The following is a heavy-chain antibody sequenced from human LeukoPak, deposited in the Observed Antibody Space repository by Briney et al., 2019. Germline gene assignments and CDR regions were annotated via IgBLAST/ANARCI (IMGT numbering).Heavy chain of an antibody. CDR1: GFTVSTNS. CDR3: ARDPYYYDNFDY. D-gene: IGHD3-22*01. J-gene: IGHJ4*02. CDR2: IKQDGSEK. Sequence: SGGSLRLSCTVSGFTVSTNSMNWVRQAPGKGLEWVANIKQDGSEKYYVDSVKGRFTISRDNAKNSLYLQMNSLRAEDTAVYYCARDPYYYDNFDYWGQGTLVTVSS. V-gene: IGHV3-7*01.